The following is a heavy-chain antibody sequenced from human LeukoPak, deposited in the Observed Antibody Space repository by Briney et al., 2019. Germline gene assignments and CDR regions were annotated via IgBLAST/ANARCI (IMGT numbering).Heavy chain of an antibody. CDR3: ARAETTGYSYYMDV. V-gene: IGHV3-11*04. J-gene: IGHJ6*03. CDR1: GFTFSDYY. D-gene: IGHD5-18*01. CDR2: ISSSGSTI. Sequence: PGGSLRLSCAASGFTFSDYYMSWIRQAPGKGLEWVSYISSSGSTIYYADSVKGRFTISRDNAKNSLYLQMNSLRAEDTAVYYCARAETTGYSYYMDVWAKGPRPPSP.